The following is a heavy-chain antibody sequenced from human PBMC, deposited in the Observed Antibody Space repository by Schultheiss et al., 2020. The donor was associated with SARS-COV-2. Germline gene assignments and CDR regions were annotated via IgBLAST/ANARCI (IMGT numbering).Heavy chain of an antibody. Sequence: GGSLRLSCAASGFTFSSYAMHWVRQAPGKGLEWVAIISSDGSNKYYADSVKGRFTISRDNSKNTLYLQMNSLRAEDTAVYYCAKLVGATFDAFDIWGQGTMVTVSS. CDR1: GFTFSSYA. CDR2: ISSDGSNK. D-gene: IGHD1-26*01. CDR3: AKLVGATFDAFDI. J-gene: IGHJ3*02. V-gene: IGHV3-30*04.